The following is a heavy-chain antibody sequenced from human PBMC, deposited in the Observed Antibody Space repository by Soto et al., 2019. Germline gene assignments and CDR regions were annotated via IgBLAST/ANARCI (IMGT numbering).Heavy chain of an antibody. CDR1: GGSFSGYY. CDR2: INHSGST. V-gene: IGHV4-34*01. J-gene: IGHJ5*02. Sequence: SETLSLTCAVYGGSFSGYYWSWIRQPPGKGLEWIGEINHSGSTNYNPSLKSRVTISVDTSKNQFSLKLSSVTAADTAVYYCARRRKDTMYYYDSSGYYDSWFDPWGQGTLVTVSS. D-gene: IGHD3-22*01. CDR3: ARRRKDTMYYYDSSGYYDSWFDP.